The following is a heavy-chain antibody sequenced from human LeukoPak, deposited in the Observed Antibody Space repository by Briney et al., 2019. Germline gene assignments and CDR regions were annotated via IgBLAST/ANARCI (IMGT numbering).Heavy chain of an antibody. Sequence: GGSLRLSCAASGFTISSYTIHWVRQAPGKGLDWVAVISNDGSKKYYADSVKGRFTISRDNSKNTLSLQVSSLRAEDTAVYYCAKDRYSYAFEYSDSWGQGTLVTVSS. D-gene: IGHD5-18*01. J-gene: IGHJ4*02. CDR1: GFTISSYT. CDR2: ISNDGSKK. CDR3: AKDRYSYAFEYSDS. V-gene: IGHV3-30*04.